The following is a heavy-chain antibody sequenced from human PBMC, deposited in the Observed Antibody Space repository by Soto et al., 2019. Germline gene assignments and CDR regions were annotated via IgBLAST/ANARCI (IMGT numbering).Heavy chain of an antibody. CDR2: IYYSGST. Sequence: QVQLQESGPGLVKPSQTLSLTCTVSGGSISSGDYYWSWIRQHPGKGLEWIVYIYYSGSTHYNPARKSRVAMSVPTSEHQFSLTLSSLTAAHPAVYYSARGRYSSSSNWFDPWGQGTLVTVSS. CDR1: GGSISSGDYY. V-gene: IGHV4-31*03. D-gene: IGHD6-6*01. CDR3: ARGRYSSSSNWFDP. J-gene: IGHJ5*02.